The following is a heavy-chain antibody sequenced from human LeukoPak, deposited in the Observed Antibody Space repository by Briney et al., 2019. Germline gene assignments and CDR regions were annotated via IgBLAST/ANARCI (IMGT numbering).Heavy chain of an antibody. CDR1: GYTFTGYY. J-gene: IGHJ5*02. CDR3: ARGITMIVVATVWEDWFDP. D-gene: IGHD3-22*01. V-gene: IGHV1-2*02. CDR2: INPNSGGT. Sequence: ASVKVSCKASGYTFTGYYMHWVRQAPGQGLEWMGWINPNSGGTNYAQKFQGRVTMTRDTSISTAYMELSRLRSDDTAVYYCARGITMIVVATVWEDWFDPSGQGTLVTVSS.